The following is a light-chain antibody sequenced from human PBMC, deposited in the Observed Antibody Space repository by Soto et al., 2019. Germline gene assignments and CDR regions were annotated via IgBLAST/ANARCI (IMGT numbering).Light chain of an antibody. CDR3: CSYAGSSTLDVV. CDR1: SSDVGSYNL. Sequence: QSALTQPASVSGSPGQSITISCTGTSSDVGSYNLVSWYQQHLGKAPKLMIYEVSKRPSGVSNRFSGSKSGNTASLTISGLQAEDEADYYCCSYAGSSTLDVVFGGGTKLTVL. CDR2: EVS. V-gene: IGLV2-23*02. J-gene: IGLJ2*01.